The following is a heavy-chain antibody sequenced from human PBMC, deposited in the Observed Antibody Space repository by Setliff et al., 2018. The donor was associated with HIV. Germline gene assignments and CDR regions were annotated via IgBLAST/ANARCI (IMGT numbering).Heavy chain of an antibody. V-gene: IGHV4-39*07. CDR2: NAYSGTTMY. J-gene: IGHJ4*02. Sequence: SETLSLTCTVSGGSFIGSSFQSTWIRQAPGQGLEWIGYNAYSGTTMYFNNNPSLESRLSLSEDTSRHQFSLTLTSVTVDDTSIYYCARGPPFAYWGQGLLVTVSS. CDR3: ARGPPFAY. CDR1: GGSFIGSSFQ.